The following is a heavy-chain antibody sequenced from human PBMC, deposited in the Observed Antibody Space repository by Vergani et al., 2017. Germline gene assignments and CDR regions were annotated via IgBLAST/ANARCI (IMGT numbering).Heavy chain of an antibody. V-gene: IGHV1-18*01. D-gene: IGHD3-22*01. CDR1: GYTFTSYG. CDR3: ARGRSTYYYDSSGYLVSGADY. CDR2: ISAYNGNT. Sequence: QVQLVQSGAEVKKPGASVKVSCKASGYTFTSYGISWVRQAPGQGLEWMGWISAYNGNTNYAQTLQGRVTMTTDTSTSTAYMELRSLRSDDTAVYYSARGRSTYYYDSSGYLVSGADYWGQGTLVTVSS. J-gene: IGHJ4*02.